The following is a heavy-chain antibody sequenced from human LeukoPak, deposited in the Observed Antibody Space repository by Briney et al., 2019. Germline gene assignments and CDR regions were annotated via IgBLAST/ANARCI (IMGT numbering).Heavy chain of an antibody. Sequence: GESLKISCKGSGYSFTTFWIGWVRQMPGKGLEWMGIIYPDDSDTRYSPSFQGQVTISADKSISTAYLQWCSLKASDTAMYYCARGYCSSTSCYRFDSWGQGTLVTVSS. CDR3: ARGYCSSTSCYRFDS. CDR2: IYPDDSDT. CDR1: GYSFTTFW. D-gene: IGHD2-2*01. J-gene: IGHJ4*02. V-gene: IGHV5-51*01.